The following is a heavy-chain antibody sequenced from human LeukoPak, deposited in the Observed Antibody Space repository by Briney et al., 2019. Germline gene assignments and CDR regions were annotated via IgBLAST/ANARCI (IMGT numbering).Heavy chain of an antibody. CDR1: GGSISSRSYF. Sequence: PSETLSLTCTVSGGSISSRSYFWGWIRQPPGKGLEWIGSIYYSGSTYYNPSLKSRVTISVDTSKNQFSLKLSSVTATDTAVYYCARGRGTISFPSGGMDVWGQGTTVTVSS. CDR2: IYYSGST. CDR3: ARGRGTISFPSGGMDV. V-gene: IGHV4-39*01. J-gene: IGHJ6*02. D-gene: IGHD3-3*01.